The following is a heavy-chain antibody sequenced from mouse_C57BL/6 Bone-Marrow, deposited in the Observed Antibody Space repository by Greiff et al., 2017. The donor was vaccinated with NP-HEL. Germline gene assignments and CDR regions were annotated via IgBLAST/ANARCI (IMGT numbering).Heavy chain of an antibody. CDR1: GYTFTSYW. CDR2: IHPNSGST. Sequence: QVQLQQPGAELVKPGASVKLSCKASGYTFTSYWMHWVKQRPGQGLEWIGMIHPNSGSTNYNEKFKSKATLTVDKSSSTAYMQLSSLTSEDSAVYYCARIHGGFAYWGQGTLVTVSA. CDR3: ARIHGGFAY. V-gene: IGHV1-64*01. J-gene: IGHJ3*01.